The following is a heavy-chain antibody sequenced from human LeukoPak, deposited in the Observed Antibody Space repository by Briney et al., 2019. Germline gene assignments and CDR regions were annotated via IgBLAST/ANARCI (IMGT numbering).Heavy chain of an antibody. CDR1: GFTFSSHA. CDR2: IAYDASNE. CDR3: VGEVGPRQMNY. Sequence: GGSLRLSCVASGFTFSSHAMHWVRQAPGKGLEWVAVIAYDASNEYYADSVKGRFTISRDNSKNTLYLQVNSLRTEDTAMYYCVGEVGPRQMNYWGQGTLVTVSS. V-gene: IGHV3-30-3*01. J-gene: IGHJ4*02. D-gene: IGHD1-26*01.